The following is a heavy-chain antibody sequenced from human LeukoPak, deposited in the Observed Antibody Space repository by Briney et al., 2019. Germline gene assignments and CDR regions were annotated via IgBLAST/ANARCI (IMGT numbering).Heavy chain of an antibody. Sequence: GGSLRLSCAASGFTFSDYYMSWIRQAPGKGLEWVSYISSSDSTIYYADSVRGRFTISRDNAKNSLYLQMNSLRAEDTALYYCARVFGYTYGYYYYYYMDVWGKGTTVTVSS. CDR1: GFTFSDYY. CDR3: ARVFGYTYGYYYYYYMDV. J-gene: IGHJ6*03. D-gene: IGHD5-18*01. CDR2: ISSSDSTI. V-gene: IGHV3-11*04.